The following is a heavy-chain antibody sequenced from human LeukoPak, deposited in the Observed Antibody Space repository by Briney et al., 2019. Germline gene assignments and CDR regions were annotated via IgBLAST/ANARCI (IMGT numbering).Heavy chain of an antibody. Sequence: GGSLRLSCAASGFTFSSYGMHWVRQAPGKGLEWVAVISYDGSNKYYADSVKGRFTISRDNSKNTLYLQMNSLRAEDTAVYYCAKEYYDFWSGFPPAFDIWGQGTMVTVSS. J-gene: IGHJ3*02. CDR3: AKEYYDFWSGFPPAFDI. D-gene: IGHD3-3*01. V-gene: IGHV3-30*18. CDR2: ISYDGSNK. CDR1: GFTFSSYG.